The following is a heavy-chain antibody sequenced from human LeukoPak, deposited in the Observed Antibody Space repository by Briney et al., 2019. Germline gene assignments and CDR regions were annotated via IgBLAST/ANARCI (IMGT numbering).Heavy chain of an antibody. J-gene: IGHJ4*02. D-gene: IGHD1-26*01. CDR2: INPNSGGT. CDR3: ARLDSGSFNFDY. V-gene: IGHV1-2*02. CDR1: GYTFTGYY. Sequence: ASVKVSCKASGYTFTGYYMHWVRQATGQGLEWMGWINPNSGGTNYAQKFQGRVTMTRDTSISTAYMELSRLRSDDTAVYYCARLDSGSFNFDYWGQGTLVTLSS.